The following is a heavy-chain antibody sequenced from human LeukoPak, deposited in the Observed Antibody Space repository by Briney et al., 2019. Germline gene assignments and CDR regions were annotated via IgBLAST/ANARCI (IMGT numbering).Heavy chain of an antibody. Sequence: GGSLRLPCAASGFTFGSYGMHWVRQAPGKGLEWVAFIRYDGSNKYYADSVKGRFTISRDNSKNTLYLQMNSLRAEDTAVYYCAKAGYDYADYWGQGTLVTVSS. CDR2: IRYDGSNK. D-gene: IGHD4/OR15-4a*01. CDR1: GFTFGSYG. CDR3: AKAGYDYADY. V-gene: IGHV3-30*02. J-gene: IGHJ4*02.